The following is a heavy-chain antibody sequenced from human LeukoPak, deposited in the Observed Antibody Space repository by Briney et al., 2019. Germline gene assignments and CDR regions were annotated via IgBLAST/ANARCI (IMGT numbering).Heavy chain of an antibody. Sequence: PGGSLRLSCAASGFTFSSYSMNWVRQAPGKGLELVSYISSSCSIIYYADSVKVRFTFSRDNAKNSLYLQMNSLRDEATAVYYCARDLLGLFGYWGQGTLVTVPS. D-gene: IGHD3/OR15-3a*01. V-gene: IGHV3-48*02. J-gene: IGHJ4*02. CDR3: ARDLLGLFGY. CDR2: ISSSCSII. CDR1: GFTFSSYS.